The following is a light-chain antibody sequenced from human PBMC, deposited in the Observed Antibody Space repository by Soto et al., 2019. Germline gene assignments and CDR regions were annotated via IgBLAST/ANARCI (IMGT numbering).Light chain of an antibody. Sequence: QSVLTQPPSASGSLGQSVTISCTGTSSDIGGYEHVSWYQQYPGKAPKLMIYEVTRRPSGVPERFSGSKSGNTASLTVSGLQADDEDDYYCSSYAGSNKVFGGGTKLTVL. CDR2: EVT. CDR3: SSYAGSNKV. CDR1: SSDIGGYEH. J-gene: IGLJ3*02. V-gene: IGLV2-8*01.